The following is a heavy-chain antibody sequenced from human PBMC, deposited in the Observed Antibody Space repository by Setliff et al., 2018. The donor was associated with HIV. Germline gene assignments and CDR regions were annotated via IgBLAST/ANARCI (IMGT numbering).Heavy chain of an antibody. CDR3: ARQRLGGHDAFDV. Sequence: SETLSLTCTVSGGSISTYYWSWIRQPPGKGLEWIGSIYFTGSSDNNPSLKSRVTMSADKSISTAYLQWRSLKATDTAMYYCARQRLGGHDAFDVWGHGTMVTVSS. CDR1: GGSISTYY. V-gene: IGHV4-59*08. D-gene: IGHD2-15*01. CDR2: IYFTGSS. J-gene: IGHJ3*01.